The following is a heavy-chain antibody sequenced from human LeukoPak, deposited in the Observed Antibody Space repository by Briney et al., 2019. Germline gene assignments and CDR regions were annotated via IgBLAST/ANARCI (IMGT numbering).Heavy chain of an antibody. CDR3: AKPISGGLAVTADWFHP. D-gene: IGHD6-19*01. CDR1: GFAFSFYA. CDR2: INANSGTT. J-gene: IGHJ5*01. V-gene: IGHV3-23*01. Sequence: PGGSLRLSCAASGFAFSFYAMSWLRQPPGKGLEWVSTINANSGTTSYAASVRGRFPISRDNSKNTLYLQVNTLRADDTATYYCAKPISGGLAVTADWFHPWGQGTLVVVSS.